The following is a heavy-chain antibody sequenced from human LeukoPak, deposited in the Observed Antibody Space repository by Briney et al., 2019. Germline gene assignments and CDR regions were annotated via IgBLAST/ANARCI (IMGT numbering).Heavy chain of an antibody. J-gene: IGHJ4*02. CDR3: ARDRSGYSEYYFDY. Sequence: PSETLSLTCTVSGGSISNYCWTWIRQPAGKGLEWIGRIYPSGSTYYNPSLKSRVTISIDKSKNQFSVSLTSVTAADTAVYYCARDRSGYSEYYFDYWGQGSLVTASS. V-gene: IGHV4-4*07. D-gene: IGHD5-12*01. CDR2: IYPSGST. CDR1: GGSISNYC.